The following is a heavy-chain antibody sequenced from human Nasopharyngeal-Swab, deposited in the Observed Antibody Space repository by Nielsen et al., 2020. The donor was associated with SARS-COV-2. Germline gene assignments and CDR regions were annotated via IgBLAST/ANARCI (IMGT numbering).Heavy chain of an antibody. D-gene: IGHD3-3*01. CDR1: GGSISSYY. V-gene: IGHV4-59*08. J-gene: IGHJ3*02. CDR2: IYYSGST. CDR3: ARLPYDFWSGSRGAFGI. Sequence: GSLRLSCTVSGGSISSYYRSWIRQPPGKGLEWIGYIYYSGSTNYNPSPKSRVTISVDTSKNQFSLKLSSVTAADTAVYYCARLPYDFWSGSRGAFGIWGQGTMVTVSS.